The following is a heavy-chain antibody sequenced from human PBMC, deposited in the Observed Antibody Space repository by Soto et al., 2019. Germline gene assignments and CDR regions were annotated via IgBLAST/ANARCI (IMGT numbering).Heavy chain of an antibody. J-gene: IGHJ6*02. CDR2: ISSSSSTI. CDR3: ARELYSSSWYYYYYYGMDV. CDR1: GFTFSSYS. D-gene: IGHD6-13*01. V-gene: IGHV3-48*02. Sequence: EVQLVESGGGLVQPGGSLRLSCAASGFTFSSYSMNWVRQAPGKGLEWVSYISSSSSTIYYADSVKGRFTISRDNAKNSLYLQLNSLRDEDTAVYYCARELYSSSWYYYYYYGMDVWGQGTTVNVSS.